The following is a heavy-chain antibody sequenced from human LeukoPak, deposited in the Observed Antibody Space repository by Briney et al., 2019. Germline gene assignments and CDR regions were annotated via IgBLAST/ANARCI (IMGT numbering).Heavy chain of an antibody. CDR1: GFTFSKYG. D-gene: IGHD6-19*01. CDR3: ARNVQWLSERYYGMYV. Sequence: GGSLRLSCAASGFTFSKYGMKWVRQAPGKGLEWVAFIWHGVSREYYADSVKGRFTISRDNAKNTLYLQMNSLRAEDTAVYYCARNVQWLSERYYGMYVWGQGTPVTVSS. CDR2: IWHGVSRE. J-gene: IGHJ6*02. V-gene: IGHV3-33*08.